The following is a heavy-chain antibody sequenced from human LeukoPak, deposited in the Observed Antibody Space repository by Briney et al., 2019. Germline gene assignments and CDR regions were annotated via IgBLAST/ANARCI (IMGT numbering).Heavy chain of an antibody. V-gene: IGHV3-21*01. CDR3: ERQGITVFGVFNDY. CDR2: ISSSSSYI. CDR1: GFTFSSYS. Sequence: GGSLRLSCAASGFTFSSYSMNWVRQAPGKGLEWVSSISSSSSYIYYADSVKGRFTISRGNAKTALYLQMNSLRAEDTAMYYCERQGITVFGVFNDYWGQGTLVTVSS. J-gene: IGHJ4*02. D-gene: IGHD3-3*01.